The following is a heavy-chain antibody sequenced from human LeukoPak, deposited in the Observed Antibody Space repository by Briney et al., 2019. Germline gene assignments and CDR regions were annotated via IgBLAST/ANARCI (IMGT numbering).Heavy chain of an antibody. CDR1: GGSISSYY. J-gene: IGHJ4*02. D-gene: IGHD3-9*01. V-gene: IGHV4-39*07. Sequence: SETLSLICTVSGGSISSYYWGWIRQPPGKGLEWIGSINYSGNTYYNPSLKSRVTISVDTSKSQFSLKLSSVTAADTAIYYCARDIPTGYHDYWGQGTLVTVSS. CDR2: INYSGNT. CDR3: ARDIPTGYHDY.